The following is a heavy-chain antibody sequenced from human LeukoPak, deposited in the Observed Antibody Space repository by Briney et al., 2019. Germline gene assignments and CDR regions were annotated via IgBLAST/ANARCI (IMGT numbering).Heavy chain of an antibody. V-gene: IGHV3-33*01. Sequence: HPGGSLRLSCAASGFTFTSHGFHWVRQAPGKGLEWVTLIWRDGSNKYYADSVKGRFTISRDNSKSTLYLQMNSLRAEDTAVYYCARDICSGSYCLDYWGQGTLVTVSS. CDR2: IWRDGSNK. CDR3: ARDICSGSYCLDY. CDR1: GFTFTSHG. D-gene: IGHD3-10*02. J-gene: IGHJ4*02.